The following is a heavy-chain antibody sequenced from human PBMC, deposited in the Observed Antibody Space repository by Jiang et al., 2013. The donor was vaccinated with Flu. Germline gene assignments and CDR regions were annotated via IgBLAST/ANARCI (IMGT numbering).Heavy chain of an antibody. CDR3: SREVTGYSFGFHY. V-gene: IGHV3-49*02. CDR2: VEAKLMVGRT. J-gene: IGHJ4*02. Sequence: MNWIRQAPGKGAGVVRFRVEAKLMVGRTEYAASVKGRFTISRDESKSIAYLQMNSLRTEDTALYYCSREVTGYSFGFHYWGQGTLVTVSS. D-gene: IGHD5-18*01.